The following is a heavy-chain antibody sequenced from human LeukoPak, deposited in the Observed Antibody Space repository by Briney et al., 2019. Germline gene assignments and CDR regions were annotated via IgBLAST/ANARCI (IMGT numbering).Heavy chain of an antibody. Sequence: GGSLRLSCAASGFTFSSYAMSWVRQAPGKGLEWVSTLSGSGGSTYYADSVKGRFTVSRDNSKNTLYLQMNSLRAEDTAVYYCAKVGSSSWFDAFDIWGQGTVVTVSS. CDR1: GFTFSSYA. V-gene: IGHV3-23*01. J-gene: IGHJ3*02. CDR2: LSGSGGST. D-gene: IGHD6-13*01. CDR3: AKVGSSSWFDAFDI.